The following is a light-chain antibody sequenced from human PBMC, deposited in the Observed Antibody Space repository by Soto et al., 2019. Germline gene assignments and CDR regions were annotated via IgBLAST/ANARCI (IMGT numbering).Light chain of an antibody. CDR2: SNH. CDR3: AAWDDSLNGPWV. Sequence: QSVLTQPPSASGTPGQRVTISCSGSSSNIGSNTVNWYQQLPGTAPKLLIYSNHQRPSGVPDRFSGSKSGTSASLAISGLQSEDEADYYCAAWDDSLNGPWVFGGGTKLTVL. J-gene: IGLJ3*02. V-gene: IGLV1-44*01. CDR1: SSNIGSNT.